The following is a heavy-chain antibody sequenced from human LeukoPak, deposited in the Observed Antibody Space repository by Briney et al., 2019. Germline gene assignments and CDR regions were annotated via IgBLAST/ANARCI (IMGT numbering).Heavy chain of an antibody. CDR2: ISSSGSTI. J-gene: IGHJ6*02. CDR1: GFTFSDYY. Sequence: GGSLRLSCAASGFTFSDYYMSWIRQAPGKGLEWVSYISSSGSTIYYADSVKGRFTISRDNSENSLYLQMNSLRTEDTALYYCAKDITSAAPFYGMDVWGQGTTVTVSS. CDR3: AKDITSAAPFYGMDV. D-gene: IGHD2-2*01. V-gene: IGHV3-11*01.